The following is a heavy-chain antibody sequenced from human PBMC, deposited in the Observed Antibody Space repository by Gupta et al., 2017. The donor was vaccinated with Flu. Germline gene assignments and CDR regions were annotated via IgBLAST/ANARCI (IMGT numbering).Heavy chain of an antibody. D-gene: IGHD3-9*01. CDR2: IGSGGNT. CDR1: GVTFSDCH. V-gene: IGHV3-11*06. J-gene: IGHJ1*01. Sequence: HLVQSGGDLVQSGGSLRLSCAASGVTFSDCHTSWVRQAPGRGVEWLAYIGSGGNTDYADSVRGRVTSARDNAKNSLYLQMNSLRDEDTAVYYCARDFDWAFQHWGQGSLVTVAS. CDR3: ARDFDWAFQH.